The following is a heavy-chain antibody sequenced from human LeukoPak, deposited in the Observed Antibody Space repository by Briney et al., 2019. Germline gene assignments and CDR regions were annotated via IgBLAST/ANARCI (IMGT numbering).Heavy chain of an antibody. CDR2: IKQDGSEK. CDR3: ARDHLYSSSPEY. V-gene: IGHV3-7*01. D-gene: IGHD6-6*01. J-gene: IGHJ4*02. CDR1: GFTFSSYW. Sequence: PGGSLRLSCTASGFTFSSYWMDWVRQAPGKGLEWVANIKQDGSEKYYVDSVKGRFTISRDNAKNSLYLQMNSLRAEDTAVYYCARDHLYSSSPEYWGQGTLVTVSS.